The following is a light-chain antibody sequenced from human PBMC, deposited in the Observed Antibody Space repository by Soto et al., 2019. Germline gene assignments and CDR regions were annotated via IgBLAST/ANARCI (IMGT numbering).Light chain of an antibody. CDR2: MNN. CDR1: RSNIGSAI. Sequence: QSVLTQPPSLSGTPGQTVTISCIGSRSNIGSAIVHWYQQIPGAAPKHLIFMNNQRPSGVPGRFSGSKSGTSASLVITGLRPEDEADYYCVAWDDNLSSRVFGGGTKLTVL. J-gene: IGLJ3*02. V-gene: IGLV1-47*01. CDR3: VAWDDNLSSRV.